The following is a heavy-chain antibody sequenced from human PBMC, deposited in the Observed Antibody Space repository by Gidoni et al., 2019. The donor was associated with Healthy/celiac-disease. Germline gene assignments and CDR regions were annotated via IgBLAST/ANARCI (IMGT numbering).Heavy chain of an antibody. CDR1: GYTFTSYA. Sequence: QVQLVQSGAEVKKPGASVKVSCTASGYTFTSYAMHWVRQAPGQRLEWMGWINAGNGNTKYSQKFQGRVTITRDTSASTAYMELSSLRSEDTAVYYCARGGELERLYDAFDIWGQGTMVTVSS. D-gene: IGHD1-1*01. V-gene: IGHV1-3*01. CDR3: ARGGELERLYDAFDI. J-gene: IGHJ3*02. CDR2: INAGNGNT.